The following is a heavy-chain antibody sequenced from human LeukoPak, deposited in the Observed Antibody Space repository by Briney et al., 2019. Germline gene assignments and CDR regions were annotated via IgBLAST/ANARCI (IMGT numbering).Heavy chain of an antibody. CDR3: ARDGGNSGLYEFDY. CDR1: GYTLTSYG. J-gene: IGHJ4*02. V-gene: IGHV1-18*01. Sequence: ASVKVSRKASGYTLTSYGISWVRQAPGQGLEWMGWISAYNGNTNYAQKLQGRVTMTTDTSTSTAYMELRSLRSDDTAVYYCARDGGNSGLYEFDYWGQGTLVTVSS. D-gene: IGHD4-23*01. CDR2: ISAYNGNT.